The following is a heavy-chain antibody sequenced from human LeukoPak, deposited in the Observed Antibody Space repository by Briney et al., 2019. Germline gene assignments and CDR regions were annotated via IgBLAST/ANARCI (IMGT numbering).Heavy chain of an antibody. V-gene: IGHV1-18*01. D-gene: IGHD6-19*01. CDR1: GHTFTSYG. CDR2: ISVYNGNT. Sequence: GASVNASRKSSGHTFTSYGINWVRQAPGQGLEWMGWISVYNGNTYYAQKFQGRITMTTDTSTSTAYMDLRSLRSDDTAVYYCASAQEIAVAGSYFDYWGQGTLVTVSS. CDR3: ASAQEIAVAGSYFDY. J-gene: IGHJ4*02.